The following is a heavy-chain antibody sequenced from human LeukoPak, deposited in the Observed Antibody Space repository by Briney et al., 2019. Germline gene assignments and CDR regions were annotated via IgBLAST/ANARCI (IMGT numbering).Heavy chain of an antibody. CDR2: IYYSGST. J-gene: IGHJ4*02. V-gene: IGHV4-59*01. CDR1: GGSISTYY. CDR3: ARVNYDSSGYYFDY. D-gene: IGHD3-22*01. Sequence: SETLSLTCTVSGGSISTYYWTWIRQPPGKGLEWIGYIYYSGSTNYNSSLKTRVTISVDRSKNQFSLKQSSVTAADKAVYYCARVNYDSSGYYFDYWGQGTLVTVSS.